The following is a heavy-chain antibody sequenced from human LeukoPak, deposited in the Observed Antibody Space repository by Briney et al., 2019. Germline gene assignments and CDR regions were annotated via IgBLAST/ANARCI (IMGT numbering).Heavy chain of an antibody. J-gene: IGHJ4*02. V-gene: IGHV3-48*01. Sequence: PGGSLRLSCAASGFSFSDYNMHWVRQAPGKGLEWLSYISFTLITIYYADSVKGRFTISRDNDKNSLYLQMNSLRAEDTAVYYCAKGLFVVRGVIPFDYWGQGTLVTVSS. CDR1: GFSFSDYN. D-gene: IGHD3-10*01. CDR3: AKGLFVVRGVIPFDY. CDR2: ISFTLITI.